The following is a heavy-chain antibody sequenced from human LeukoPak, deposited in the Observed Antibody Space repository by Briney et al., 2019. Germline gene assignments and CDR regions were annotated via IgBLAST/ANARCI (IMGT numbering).Heavy chain of an antibody. J-gene: IGHJ4*02. Sequence: GGFLRLSCAASGFTFVSYSFNWVRQAPGKGLEWVSSINTVGSYIYYADSVKGRFTISRDNAENPVYLQMHTLRVEATAVYYCARLRRNSDSGGDSYYYDYWGQGTLVTVSS. D-gene: IGHD2-21*01. CDR1: GFTFVSYS. CDR2: INTVGSYI. CDR3: ARLRRNSDSGGDSYYYDY. V-gene: IGHV3-21*01.